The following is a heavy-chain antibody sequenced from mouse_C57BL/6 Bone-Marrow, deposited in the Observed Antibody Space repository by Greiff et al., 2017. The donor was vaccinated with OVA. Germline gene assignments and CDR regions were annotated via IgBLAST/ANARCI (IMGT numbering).Heavy chain of an antibody. Sequence: LQESGAELARPGASVKLSCKASGYTFTSYGISWVKQRTGQGLEWIGEIYPRSGNTYYNEKFKGKATLTADKSSSTAYMELRSLTSEDSAVYFCARRGGYYYGSSQLRGDYWGQGTTLTVSS. CDR2: IYPRSGNT. J-gene: IGHJ2*01. V-gene: IGHV1-81*01. CDR3: ARRGGYYYGSSQLRGDY. CDR1: GYTFTSYG. D-gene: IGHD1-1*01.